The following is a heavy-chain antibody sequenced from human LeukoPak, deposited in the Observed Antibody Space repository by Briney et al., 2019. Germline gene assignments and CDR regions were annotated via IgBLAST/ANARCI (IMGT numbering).Heavy chain of an antibody. CDR2: ISSDSSHT. CDR3: TRDHWFDP. V-gene: IGHV3-21*01. CDR1: GFTFSSYS. Sequence: TGGSLRLSCAASGFTFSSYSMNWVRQAPGKGLEWVSSISSDSSHTYNADTVKGRFTISRDNAKNSLYLQMNSLRAEDTAVYCCTRDHWFDPWGQGTLVIVSS. J-gene: IGHJ5*02.